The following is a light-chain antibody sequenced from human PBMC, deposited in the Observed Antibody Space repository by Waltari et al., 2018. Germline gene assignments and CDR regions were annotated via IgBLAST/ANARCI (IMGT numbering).Light chain of an antibody. V-gene: IGLV2-14*01. CDR1: SSDIDAVHY. J-gene: IGLJ2*01. CDR3: SSYTSRITVV. Sequence: QSALTQPASVSGSPGQSITISCNGTSSDIDAVHYVSWYQQYPGKPPKLMIYDVSKRPSWVSNLFSGSRAGITASLTISGLQAEDEADYYCSSYTSRITVVFCGGTKLTVL. CDR2: DVS.